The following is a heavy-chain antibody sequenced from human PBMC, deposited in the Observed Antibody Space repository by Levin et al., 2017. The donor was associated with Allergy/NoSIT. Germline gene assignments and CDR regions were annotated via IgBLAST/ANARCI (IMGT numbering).Heavy chain of an antibody. CDR1: GGSIRGYY. CDR2: IYTSGST. Sequence: LSQTLSLPCTVSGGSIRGYYWNWVRQPAGKGLEWIGRIYTSGSTNYNPSLKSRVAMSIDTSQNHFSLELSSVTAADTAVYYCARDRIVGATTGNYYYGMDVWGQGTTVAVSS. D-gene: IGHD1-26*01. J-gene: IGHJ6*02. V-gene: IGHV4-4*07. CDR3: ARDRIVGATTGNYYYGMDV.